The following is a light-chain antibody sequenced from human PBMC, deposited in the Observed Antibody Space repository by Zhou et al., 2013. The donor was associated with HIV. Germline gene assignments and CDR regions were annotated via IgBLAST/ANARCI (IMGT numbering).Light chain of an antibody. V-gene: IGLV1-40*01. CDR2: DDI. CDR3: QSYDSRLTGLGV. J-gene: IGLJ3*02. Sequence: QSVLTQTPSVSGAPGQRVTISCTGTSANIGAGYAVHWYQQLPGTAPKLLIYDDINRPAGVPDRISGSKSDTSASLAITGLQAEDEADYYCQSYDSRLTGLGVFGGGTKLTVL. CDR1: SANIGAGYA.